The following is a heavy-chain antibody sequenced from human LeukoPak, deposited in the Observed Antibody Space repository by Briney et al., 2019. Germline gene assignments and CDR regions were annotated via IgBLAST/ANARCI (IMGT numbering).Heavy chain of an antibody. J-gene: IGHJ3*02. Sequence: ASVKVSCKASGYTFTSNYIHWVRQAPGQGLEWMGMIYPRDGSTSYAQKFQGRVTVTRDTSTSTVHMELSGLRSKDTAVYYCARVTLQGPQEDYYDSSGYSLGAFDIWGQGTMVTVSS. V-gene: IGHV1-46*01. D-gene: IGHD3-22*01. CDR2: IYPRDGST. CDR3: ARVTLQGPQEDYYDSSGYSLGAFDI. CDR1: GYTFTSNY.